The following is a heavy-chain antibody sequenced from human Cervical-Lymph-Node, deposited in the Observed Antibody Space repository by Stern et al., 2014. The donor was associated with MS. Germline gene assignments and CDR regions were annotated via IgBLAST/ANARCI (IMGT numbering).Heavy chain of an antibody. J-gene: IGHJ6*02. CDR3: ATGDGSNLPYGMDV. Sequence: QVQLVQSRAEVKKPGASVKVSCKVSGYTLTELSMHCVRQAPGKGLEWMGGFDPEDGETIYSQKFQGRVTMTEDTSTDTAYMELSSLRSEDTAVYYCATGDGSNLPYGMDVWGQGTTVTVSS. CDR2: FDPEDGET. D-gene: IGHD4-11*01. CDR1: GYTLTELS. V-gene: IGHV1-24*01.